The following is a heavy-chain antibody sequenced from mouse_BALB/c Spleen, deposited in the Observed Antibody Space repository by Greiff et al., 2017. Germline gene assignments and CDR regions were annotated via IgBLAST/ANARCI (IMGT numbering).Heavy chain of an antibody. D-gene: IGHD1-2*01. Sequence: QVQLQQSGPELVKPGASVKISCKASGYAFSSSWMNWVKQRPGQGLEWIGRIYPGDGDTNYNGKFKGKATLTADKSSSTAYMQLSSLTSVDSAVYFCARYLTTATGAMDYWGQGTSVTVSS. CDR2: IYPGDGDT. CDR3: ARYLTTATGAMDY. CDR1: GYAFSSSW. J-gene: IGHJ4*01. V-gene: IGHV1-82*01.